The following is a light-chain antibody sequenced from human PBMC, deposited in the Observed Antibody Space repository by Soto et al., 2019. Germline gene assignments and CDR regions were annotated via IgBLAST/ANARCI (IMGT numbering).Light chain of an antibody. CDR2: EVS. CDR3: CSYAGSSTGV. J-gene: IGLJ3*02. CDR1: SSDVGGYNL. V-gene: IGLV2-23*02. Sequence: QSVLTQPASVSGSPGQSITISCTGTSSDVGGYNLVSWYQQHPGKAPKLMIYEVSKRPSGVSNRFSGSKSGNTASLTISGLQAEDESDYYCCSYAGSSTGVFGGGTKLTVL.